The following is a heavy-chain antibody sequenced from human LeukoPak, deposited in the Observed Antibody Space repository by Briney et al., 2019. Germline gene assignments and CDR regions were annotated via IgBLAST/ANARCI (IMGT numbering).Heavy chain of an antibody. J-gene: IGHJ5*01. CDR2: IYYSGST. V-gene: IGHV4-59*01. Sequence: SETLSLTCTVSGGSISSYYWSWIRQPPGKGLEWIGYIYYSGSTNYNPSLKSRVTISVDTSKNQFSLRLRSVTAADTAVYYCVRVMRGWFDYWGQGTLVTVSS. CDR3: VRVMRGWFDY. CDR1: GGSISSYY.